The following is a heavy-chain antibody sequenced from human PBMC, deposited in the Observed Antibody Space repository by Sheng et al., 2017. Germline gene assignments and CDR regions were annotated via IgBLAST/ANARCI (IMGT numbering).Heavy chain of an antibody. Sequence: QVQLVQSGAEVKKPGSSVKVSCKASGGTFSSYTISWVRQAPGQGLEWMGRIIPILGIANYAQKFQGRVTITADKSTSTAYMELSSLRSEDTAVYYCARDPLAYCGGDCYSWGQGTLVTVSS. D-gene: IGHD2-21*01. CDR1: GGTFSSYT. CDR3: ARDPLAYCGGDCYS. V-gene: IGHV1-69*02. J-gene: IGHJ4*02. CDR2: IIPILGIA.